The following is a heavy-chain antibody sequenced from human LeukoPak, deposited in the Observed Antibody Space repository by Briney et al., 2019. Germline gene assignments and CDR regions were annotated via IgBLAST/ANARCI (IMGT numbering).Heavy chain of an antibody. D-gene: IGHD6-19*01. CDR3: ARDGWADY. Sequence: GGSLSLSCAASGFTFSSYSMNWVRQAPGKGLEWVSSITSSSSYINYADSVKGRFTISRDNAKNSLDLQMNSLRAEDTAVYYCARDGWADYWGQGTLVTVSS. CDR1: GFTFSSYS. CDR2: ITSSSSYI. V-gene: IGHV3-21*01. J-gene: IGHJ4*02.